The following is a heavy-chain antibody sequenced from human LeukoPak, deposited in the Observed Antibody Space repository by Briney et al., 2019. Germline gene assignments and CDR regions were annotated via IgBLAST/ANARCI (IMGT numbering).Heavy chain of an antibody. CDR1: GFTFDDYG. CDR2: INWNGGST. J-gene: IGHJ4*02. Sequence: PGGSLRLSCAASGFTFDDYGLSWVPQAPGEGLEWLSGINWNGGSTGYAVSVKGRFTISRDNAKNSLYLQMNSLRAEDTALYYCARVTYYDSLYYFDYWGQGTLVTVSS. D-gene: IGHD5-12*01. V-gene: IGHV3-20*04. CDR3: ARVTYYDSLYYFDY.